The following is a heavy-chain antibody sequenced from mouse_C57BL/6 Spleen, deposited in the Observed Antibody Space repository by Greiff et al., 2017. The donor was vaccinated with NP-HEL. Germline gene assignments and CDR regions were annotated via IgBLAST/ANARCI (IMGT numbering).Heavy chain of an antibody. V-gene: IGHV5-6*02. CDR2: ISSGGSYT. J-gene: IGHJ2*01. CDR1: GFTFSSYG. CDR3: ARLDTTVVALDY. D-gene: IGHD1-1*01. Sequence: DVMLVESGGDLVKPGGSLKLSCAASGFTFSSYGMSWVRQTPDKRLEWVATISSGGSYTYYPDSVKGRFTISRDNAKNTLYLQMSSLKSEDTAMYYCARLDTTVVALDYWGQGTTLTVSS.